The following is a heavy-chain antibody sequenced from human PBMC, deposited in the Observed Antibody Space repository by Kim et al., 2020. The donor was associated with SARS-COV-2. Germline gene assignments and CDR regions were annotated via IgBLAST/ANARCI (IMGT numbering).Heavy chain of an antibody. D-gene: IGHD3-16*02. Sequence: ASVKVSCKASGYTFTSYGISWVRQAPGQGLEWMGWISAYNGNTNYAQKLQGRVTMTTDTSTSTAYMELRSLRSDDTAVYYCARMYYDYVWGSYRLFDPWGQGTLVTVSS. CDR1: GYTFTSYG. CDR3: ARMYYDYVWGSYRLFDP. V-gene: IGHV1-18*01. J-gene: IGHJ5*02. CDR2: ISAYNGNT.